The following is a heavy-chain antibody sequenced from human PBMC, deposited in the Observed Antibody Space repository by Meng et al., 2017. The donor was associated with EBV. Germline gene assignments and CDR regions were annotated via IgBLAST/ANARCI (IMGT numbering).Heavy chain of an antibody. J-gene: IGHJ4*02. Sequence: VRLVVSWGGVVQSVSSPSLSCAAFGFLVSGYAMHWVRQAPGKGLDWVAFISYDGSNEWYAGSVKGRFTISRDNSKNTLSLQMNSLRPEDTAIYYCARERTGYYAEYWGQGTLVTVSS. V-gene: IGHV3-30-3*01. CDR3: ARERTGYYAEY. CDR2: ISYDGSNE. D-gene: IGHD3/OR15-3a*01. CDR1: GFLVSGYA.